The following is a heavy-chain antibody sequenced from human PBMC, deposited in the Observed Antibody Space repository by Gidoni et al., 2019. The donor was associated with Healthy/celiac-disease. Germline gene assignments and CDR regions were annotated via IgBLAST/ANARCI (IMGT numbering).Heavy chain of an antibody. CDR3: ARDGFSSGWYVRLVLSMDV. Sequence: EVQLVESGGGLVQPGGSLRLSCAASGFTFSSYWLSWVRQAPGKGLEWVANIKQDGSEKYYVDSVKGRFTISRDNAKNSLYLQMNSLRAEDTAVYYCARDGFSSGWYVRLVLSMDVWGQGTTVTVSS. J-gene: IGHJ6*02. CDR2: IKQDGSEK. V-gene: IGHV3-7*01. D-gene: IGHD6-19*01. CDR1: GFTFSSYW.